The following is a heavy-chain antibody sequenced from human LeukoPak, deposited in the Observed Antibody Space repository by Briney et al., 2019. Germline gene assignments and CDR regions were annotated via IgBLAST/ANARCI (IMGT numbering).Heavy chain of an antibody. J-gene: IGHJ4*02. V-gene: IGHV4-34*01. CDR1: GGSFSGYY. CDR3: ARGAPAVATIDY. CDR2: INHSGSN. D-gene: IGHD5-12*01. Sequence: PSETLSLTCAVYGGSFSGYYWSWIRQPPGKGLEWIGEINHSGSNNYNPSLKSRVTISVDTSKNQFSLKLSSVTAADTAVYYCARGAPAVATIDYWGQGTLVTVSS.